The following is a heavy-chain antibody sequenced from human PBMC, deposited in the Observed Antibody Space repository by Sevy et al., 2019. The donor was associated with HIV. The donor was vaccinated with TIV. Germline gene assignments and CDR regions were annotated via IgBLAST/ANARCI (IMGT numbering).Heavy chain of an antibody. CDR1: GFTFSDHG. J-gene: IGHJ4*02. D-gene: IGHD4-17*01. CDR2: ISYDGNNR. V-gene: IGHV3-30*18. Sequence: GGSLRLSCAASGFTFSDHGMHWVRQAPGKGLDWVAAISYDGNNRYYADSVKGRFTISRDNSKNTLYLRMDSVRPEDTAVYYCAKEDYGGNLPNYFASWGQRTRVTVSS. CDR3: AKEDYGGNLPNYFAS.